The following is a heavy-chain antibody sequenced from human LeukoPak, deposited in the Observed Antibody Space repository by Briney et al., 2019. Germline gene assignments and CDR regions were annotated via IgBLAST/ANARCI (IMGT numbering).Heavy chain of an antibody. CDR1: GGSISSGGYY. CDR2: IYYTGRN. V-gene: IGHV4-31*03. CDR3: AGTLPEKSPSYYDILTGYSPTERDWFDP. J-gene: IGHJ5*02. D-gene: IGHD3-9*01. Sequence: PSEPLSLTCTVSGGSISSGGYYWSWLGPHPGKDLEGIGYIYYTGRNYYNTSPNSRLSISLDTSKNRFSLKLSSVTAATTSVYYCAGTLPEKSPSYYDILTGYSPTERDWFDPWGQGTLVTVSS.